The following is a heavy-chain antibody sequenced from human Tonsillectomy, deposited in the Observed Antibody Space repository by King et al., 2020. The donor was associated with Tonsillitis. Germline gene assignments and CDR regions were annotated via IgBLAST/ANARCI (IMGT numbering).Heavy chain of an antibody. CDR3: AREYVLYYYDSSGYWPSFDS. CDR2: ISYDGSNK. CDR1: GFTFSSYA. J-gene: IGHJ4*02. Sequence: VQLVESGGGVVQPGRSLRLSCAASGFTFSSYAMHWVRQAPGKGLEWVAVISYDGSNKYYADSVKGRFTISRDNSKNTLYLQMNSLRAEDTAVYYCAREYVLYYYDSSGYWPSFDSWGQGTLVTVSS. V-gene: IGHV3-30*01. D-gene: IGHD3-22*01.